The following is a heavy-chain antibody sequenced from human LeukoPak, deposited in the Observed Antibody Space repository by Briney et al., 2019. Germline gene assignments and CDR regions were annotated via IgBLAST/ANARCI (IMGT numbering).Heavy chain of an antibody. D-gene: IGHD2-21*02. CDR1: GGSISSYY. CDR2: IYNRGSI. J-gene: IGHJ4*02. Sequence: ASETLSLTCTVSGGSISSYYWNWIRQPPGKGLEGIGYIYNRGSINYNPSLRSRVTISVDTSKNHFSLKLSSVTAADTAVYYCARRSPVTASIDYWGQGTLVIVSS. V-gene: IGHV4-59*08. CDR3: ARRSPVTASIDY.